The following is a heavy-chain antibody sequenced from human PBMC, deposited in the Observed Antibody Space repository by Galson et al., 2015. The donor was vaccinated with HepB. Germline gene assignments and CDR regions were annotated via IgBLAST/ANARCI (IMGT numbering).Heavy chain of an antibody. D-gene: IGHD6-19*01. Sequence: SVKVSCKASGYTFTSYYMHWVRQAPGQGLEWMGIINPSGGSTSYAQKFQGRVTMTRDTSTSTVYMELSSLRSENTAVYYCARGAVADPDRQAFDYWGQGTLVTVSS. V-gene: IGHV1-46*01. CDR1: GYTFTSYY. J-gene: IGHJ4*02. CDR2: INPSGGST. CDR3: ARGAVADPDRQAFDY.